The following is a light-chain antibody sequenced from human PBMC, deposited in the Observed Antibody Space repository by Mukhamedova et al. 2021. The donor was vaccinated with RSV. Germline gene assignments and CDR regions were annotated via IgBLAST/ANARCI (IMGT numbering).Light chain of an antibody. V-gene: IGKV1D-12*01. J-gene: IGKJ5*01. CDR2: GTS. CDR3: QHAKIFPIT. Sequence: WYQRRVHGKAPRLLIYGTSTLQSGVPSRFSGSGFGTEFTLTISSLQPVDFATYYCQHAKIFPITFGQGTRLEIK.